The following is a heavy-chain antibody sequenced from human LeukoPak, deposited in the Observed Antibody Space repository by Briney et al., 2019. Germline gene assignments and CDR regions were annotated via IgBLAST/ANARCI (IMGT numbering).Heavy chain of an antibody. CDR1: GYTLTELS. CDR2: FDPEDGET. Sequence: ASVKVSCKVSGYTLTELSMHWVRQAPGKGLEWMGGFDPEDGETIYAQKFQGRVTITADESTSTAYMELSSLRSEDTAVYYCARVGDFSKIFDYWGQGTLVTVSS. V-gene: IGHV1-24*01. J-gene: IGHJ4*02. D-gene: IGHD3-16*02. CDR3: ARVGDFSKIFDY.